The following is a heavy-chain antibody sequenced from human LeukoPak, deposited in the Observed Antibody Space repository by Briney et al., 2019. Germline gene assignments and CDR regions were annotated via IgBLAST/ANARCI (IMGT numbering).Heavy chain of an antibody. CDR1: GYSFTSYW. CDR2: IYPGDSDT. J-gene: IGHJ3*02. CDR3: ARPRTYYYGSGSPDAFDI. V-gene: IGHV5-51*01. Sequence: GASLKISCKGSGYSFTSYWIGWVRQLPGKGLEWMGIIYPGDSDTRYSPSFQGQVTISADKSISTAYLQWSSLKASDTAMYYCARPRTYYYGSGSPDAFDIWGQGTMVTVSS. D-gene: IGHD3-10*01.